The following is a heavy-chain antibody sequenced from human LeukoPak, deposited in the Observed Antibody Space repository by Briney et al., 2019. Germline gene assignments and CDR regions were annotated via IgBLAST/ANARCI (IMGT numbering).Heavy chain of an antibody. Sequence: SETLSLTCTVSGGSISGYYWSWVRQPPGRGLEWIGYIHYSGSHNSHPSLKSRVPIPVAPSKNQFSLNLRSVAAAAPAVYSLARDFDADHEQDAFDVWGQGTLVTVSS. CDR3: ARDFDADHEQDAFDV. D-gene: IGHD3-9*01. V-gene: IGHV4-59*01. J-gene: IGHJ3*01. CDR1: GGSISGYY. CDR2: IHYSGSH.